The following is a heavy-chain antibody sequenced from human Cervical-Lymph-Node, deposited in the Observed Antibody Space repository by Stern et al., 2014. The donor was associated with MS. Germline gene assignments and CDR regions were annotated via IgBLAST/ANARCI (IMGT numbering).Heavy chain of an antibody. CDR1: GFTFSNYG. Sequence: VQLVESGGGVVQPGGSLRLSCAASGFTFSNYGMHWVRQAPGKGLEWVAVISHDGTKKYNADSVKGRFTISRDNSKNTLYLQINSLRTEDTAVYYCAKSHTGDSSGYSNWFDPWGQGTLVTVSS. V-gene: IGHV3-30*18. CDR2: ISHDGTKK. J-gene: IGHJ5*02. CDR3: AKSHTGDSSGYSNWFDP. D-gene: IGHD3-22*01.